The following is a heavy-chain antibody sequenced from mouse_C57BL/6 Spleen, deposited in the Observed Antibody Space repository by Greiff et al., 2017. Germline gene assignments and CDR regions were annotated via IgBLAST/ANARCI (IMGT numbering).Heavy chain of an antibody. D-gene: IGHD1-1*01. V-gene: IGHV1-59*01. J-gene: IGHJ1*03. CDR1: GYTFTSYW. CDR2: IDPSDSYT. CDR3: ARSRPYYYGSSHWYFDV. Sequence: QVQLQQPGAELVRPGTSVKLSCKASGYTFTSYWMHWVKQRPGQGLEWIGVIDPSDSYTNYNQKFKGKSTLTVDKSSSTAYMQLSSLTSEDSAVYYCARSRPYYYGSSHWYFDVWGTGTTVTVSS.